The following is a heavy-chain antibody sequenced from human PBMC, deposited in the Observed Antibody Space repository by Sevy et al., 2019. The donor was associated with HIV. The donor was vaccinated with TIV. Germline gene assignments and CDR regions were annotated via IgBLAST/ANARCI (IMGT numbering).Heavy chain of an antibody. CDR2: FDPEDGER. V-gene: IGHV1-24*01. CDR1: GYTLNQLS. J-gene: IGHJ4*02. Sequence: ASLKVSCKVSGYTLNQLSMHWVRQAPGKGLEWMGSFDPEDGERFYAQTFQGRVTMTEDTSTDTAYMELSSLRSEDTAVYYCATTKDYYESSGCPFDSWGQGTLVTVSS. D-gene: IGHD3-22*01. CDR3: ATTKDYYESSGCPFDS.